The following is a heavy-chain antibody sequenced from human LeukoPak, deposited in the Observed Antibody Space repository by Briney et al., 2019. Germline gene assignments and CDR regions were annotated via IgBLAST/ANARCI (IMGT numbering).Heavy chain of an antibody. D-gene: IGHD6-19*01. CDR3: ARAWIAVAGPGTSDY. CDR1: GYTFISYG. CDR2: ISPHNGNT. Sequence: KVSCKASGYTFISYGINWVRQAPGQGLEWMGWISPHNGNTNYAQKLQGRVTMTTDTSTSTAYMEVRSLRSDDTAVYYCARAWIAVAGPGTSDYWGQGTLVMVSS. V-gene: IGHV1-18*01. J-gene: IGHJ4*02.